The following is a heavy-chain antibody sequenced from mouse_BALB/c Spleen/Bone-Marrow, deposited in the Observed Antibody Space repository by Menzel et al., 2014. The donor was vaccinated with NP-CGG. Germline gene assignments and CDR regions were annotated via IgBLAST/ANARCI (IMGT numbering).Heavy chain of an antibody. CDR1: GYTFTDYT. D-gene: IGHD1-2*01. J-gene: IGHJ4*01. V-gene: IGHV1-18*01. CDR3: ARKDYGYNYVMDY. Sequence: VQLKHSGPELVKPGASVKISCKPSGYTFTDYTMHWVKQSHGKSLEWIGGINPNNGGTIYNQKFKGKATLTVDKSSSTAYMELRSLTSEDSAVYYCARKDYGYNYVMDYWGQGTSVTVSS. CDR2: INPNNGGT.